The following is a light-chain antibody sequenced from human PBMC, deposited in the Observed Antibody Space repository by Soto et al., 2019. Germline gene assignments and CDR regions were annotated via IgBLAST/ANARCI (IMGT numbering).Light chain of an antibody. CDR3: QQYNYWPPWT. CDR2: DAS. V-gene: IGKV3-15*01. J-gene: IGKJ1*01. Sequence: EIVMTHSPVTLSVSPWEIATLSCRASQSVRSNLAWYQQKPSQAPRLLMYDASTRATGIPARFSGSGSGTEFTLTISSLQSEDFAVYYCQQYNYWPPWTFGHGTKVDIK. CDR1: QSVRSN.